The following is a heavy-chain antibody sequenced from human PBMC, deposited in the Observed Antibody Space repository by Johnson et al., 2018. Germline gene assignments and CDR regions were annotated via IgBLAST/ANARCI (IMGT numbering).Heavy chain of an antibody. CDR2: VFYSGST. CDR3: TRQSRGEVLFGY. D-gene: IGHD3-10*01. V-gene: IGHV4-39*01. CDR1: GGSLSSSSYY. J-gene: IGHJ4*02. Sequence: QVQLQESGPGLVKPSETLSLICSVSGGSLSSSSYYWGWIRQPPGKGLEWIGSVFYSGSTYYNAPLKSRVTISVDTSRNQFTLKLNSVTAADTAGYYCTRQSRGEVLFGYWGQGTLVAVSS.